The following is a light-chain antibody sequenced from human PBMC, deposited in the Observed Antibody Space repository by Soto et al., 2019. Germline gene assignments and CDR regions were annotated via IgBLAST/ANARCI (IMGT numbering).Light chain of an antibody. CDR3: QQFHTYPRT. J-gene: IGKJ1*01. CDR1: ETIGRAY. Sequence: IVLTQSPGTLSLSPGERATVSCRASETIGRAYFAWYQHRPGRTPRLVLSATSNRAAGIPDRFGGSGSGADFTLTISGVEPEDFATYSCQQFHTYPRTFGQGTKVEIK. V-gene: IGKV3-20*01. CDR2: ATS.